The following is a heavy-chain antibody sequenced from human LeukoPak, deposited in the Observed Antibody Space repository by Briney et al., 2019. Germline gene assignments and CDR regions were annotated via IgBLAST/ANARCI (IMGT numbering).Heavy chain of an antibody. V-gene: IGHV1-69*13. CDR3: ARAPPSRYCSSTSCFSYYFDY. CDR2: IIPIFGTA. Sequence: RASVNVSCKASGGTFSSYAISGVRQAPAQGREGMGGIIPIFGTANYAQKFQGRVTITADESTSTAYMELGSLRSEDTAVYDCARAPPSRYCSSTSCFSYYFDYWGQGTLVTVSS. CDR1: GGTFSSYA. D-gene: IGHD2-2*01. J-gene: IGHJ4*02.